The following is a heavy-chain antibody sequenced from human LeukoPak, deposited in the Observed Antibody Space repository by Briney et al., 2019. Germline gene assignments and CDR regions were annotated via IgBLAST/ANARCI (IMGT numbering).Heavy chain of an antibody. CDR1: GVIFSNYW. CDR2: INRDGSST. CDR3: ARDKIVGPSDFQH. J-gene: IGHJ1*01. D-gene: IGHD1-26*01. V-gene: IGHV3-74*01. Sequence: SGGSLRLSCAASGVIFSNYWMHWVRETPGRGLVWVSRINRDGSSTSYADSVKGRFTISRDNAKNSLYLQMNSLRAEDTAVYYCARDKIVGPSDFQHWGQGTLVTVSS.